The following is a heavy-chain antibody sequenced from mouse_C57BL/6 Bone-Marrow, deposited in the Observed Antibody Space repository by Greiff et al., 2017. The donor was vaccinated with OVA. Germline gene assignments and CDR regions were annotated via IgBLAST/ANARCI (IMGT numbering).Heavy chain of an antibody. CDR2: IDPSDSYT. CDR3: ARRFITTVPWFAY. D-gene: IGHD1-1*01. V-gene: IGHV1-69*01. CDR1: GYTFTSYW. J-gene: IGHJ3*01. Sequence: QVQLQQPGAELVMPGASVKLSCKASGYTFTSYWMHWVKQRPGQGLEWIGEIDPSDSYTNYNQKFKGKSTLTVDKSSSTAYMQLSSLTSEDSAVYYCARRFITTVPWFAYWGQGTLVTVSA.